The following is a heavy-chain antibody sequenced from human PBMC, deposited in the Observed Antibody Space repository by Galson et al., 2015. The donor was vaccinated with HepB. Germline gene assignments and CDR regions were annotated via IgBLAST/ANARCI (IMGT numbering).Heavy chain of an antibody. D-gene: IGHD4-17*01. CDR1: GYTFTSYG. CDR3: ARDQHGDYGTSWLDY. Sequence: SVKVSCKASGYTFTSYGISWVRQAPGQGLEWMGWISAYNGNTNYAEKLQGRVTMTTDTSTSTAYMELRSLRSDDTAVYYCARDQHGDYGTSWLDYWGQGTLVTVSS. V-gene: IGHV1-18*04. CDR2: ISAYNGNT. J-gene: IGHJ4*02.